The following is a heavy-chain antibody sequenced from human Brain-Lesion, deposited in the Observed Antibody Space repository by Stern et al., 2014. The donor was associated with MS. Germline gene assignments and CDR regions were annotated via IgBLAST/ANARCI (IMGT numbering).Heavy chain of an antibody. J-gene: IGHJ4*02. CDR1: GDSISSSSHY. V-gene: IGHV4-39*01. Sequence: VQLLESGPGLVKPSETLSLTCTVSGDSISSSSHYWGWIRQPPGKGLEWIGSIDYSGTTYYTPSLKSRPTIPVHTSKNRFSLNLSSVTAADTAVYYCARVYDFWSGYYFDYFDYWGQGILVTVSS. D-gene: IGHD3-3*01. CDR2: IDYSGTT. CDR3: ARVYDFWSGYYFDYFDY.